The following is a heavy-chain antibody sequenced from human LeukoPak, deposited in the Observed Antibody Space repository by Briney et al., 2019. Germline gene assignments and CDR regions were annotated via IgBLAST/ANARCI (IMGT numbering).Heavy chain of an antibody. Sequence: PGGSLRLSCAASGFTFSSYGMHWVRQAPGKGLEWVAVISYDGSNKYYADSVKGRFTISRDNSKNTLYLQMNSLRAEDTAVYYCALQQLATKYFHHWSQGTLVTVSS. V-gene: IGHV3-30*03. CDR1: GFTFSSYG. CDR2: ISYDGSNK. J-gene: IGHJ1*01. CDR3: ALQQLATKYFHH. D-gene: IGHD6-13*01.